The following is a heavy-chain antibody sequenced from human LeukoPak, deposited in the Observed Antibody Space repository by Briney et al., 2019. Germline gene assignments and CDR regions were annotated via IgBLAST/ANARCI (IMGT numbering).Heavy chain of an antibody. CDR1: GFTFSDFW. CDR2: IKPDGGEE. D-gene: IGHD4-17*01. V-gene: IGHV3-7*01. J-gene: IGHJ3*02. Sequence: GGSLRLSCAASGFTFSDFWMSWVRQAPGKGLEWVANIKPDGGEEFYIDSVRGRFTISRDNSKNTLYLQMNSLRAEDTAVYYCARDVPRYGDYSDAFDIWGQGTMVTVSS. CDR3: ARDVPRYGDYSDAFDI.